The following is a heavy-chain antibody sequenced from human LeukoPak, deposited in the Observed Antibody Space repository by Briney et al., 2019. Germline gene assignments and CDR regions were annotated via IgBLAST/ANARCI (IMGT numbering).Heavy chain of an antibody. V-gene: IGHV7-4-1*02. CDR3: ARALTDYSQLPSDAFDI. J-gene: IGHJ3*02. CDR1: GYTFTSYA. CDR2: INTNTGNP. Sequence: ASVKVCCKASGYTFTSYAMNWVRQAPGQGLEWMGWINTNTGNPTYAQGFTGRFVFSLDTSVSTAYLQISSLKAEDTAVYYCARALTDYSQLPSDAFDIWGQGTMVTVSS. D-gene: IGHD1-1*01.